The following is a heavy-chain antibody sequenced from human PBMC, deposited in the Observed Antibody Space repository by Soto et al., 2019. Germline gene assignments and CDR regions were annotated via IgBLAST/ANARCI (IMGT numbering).Heavy chain of an antibody. CDR2: IDNAGTDS. CDR3: ASGWFGPDV. J-gene: IGHJ6*04. V-gene: IGHV3-74*01. CDR1: GFTLSGRS. D-gene: IGHD3-10*01. Sequence: GGSLRLSCAASGFTLSGRSMHWVRQAPGKGLVWVSGIDNAGTDSTYADSVKGRFTSSRDNAKNMLYLQMNSLRVEDTAVYYCASGWFGPDVWGKGTTVTVAS.